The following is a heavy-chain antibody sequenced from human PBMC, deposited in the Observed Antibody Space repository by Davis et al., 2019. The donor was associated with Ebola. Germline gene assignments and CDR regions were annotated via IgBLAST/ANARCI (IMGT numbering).Heavy chain of an antibody. J-gene: IGHJ4*02. CDR1: GFSISDHY. CDR3: ATTQWLREFDN. Sequence: GESLKISCAASGFSISDHYMSWVRQAPGKGLEWVSVIYDQSTAYADAVRGRFIISRDKSNNTLYLEMSSLRVDDTAVYYCATTQWLREFDNWGQGTLVTVSS. V-gene: IGHV3-53*05. CDR2: IYDQST. D-gene: IGHD6-19*01.